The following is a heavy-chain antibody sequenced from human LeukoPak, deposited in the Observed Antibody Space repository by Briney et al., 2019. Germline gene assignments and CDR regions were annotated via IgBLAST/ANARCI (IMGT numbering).Heavy chain of an antibody. J-gene: IGHJ6*02. CDR1: GGSISSISSNNSH. V-gene: IGHV4-39*02. D-gene: IGHD4-23*01. CDR3: AREMGVVTAHGIDV. Sequence: SETLSLTCIVSGGSISSISSNNSHRGWIRQPPGKGLEWIGSIYYSGRTYYNPPLKSRVTISVDTSKNQFSLKLSSVTAADTALYYCAREMGVVTAHGIDVWGQGTTVTVSS. CDR2: IYYSGRT.